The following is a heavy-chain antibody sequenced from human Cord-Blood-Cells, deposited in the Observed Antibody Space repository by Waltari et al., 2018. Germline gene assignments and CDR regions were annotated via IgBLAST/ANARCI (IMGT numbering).Heavy chain of an antibody. J-gene: IGHJ3*02. CDR2: INPNSGGT. CDR1: GYTFTGYY. Sequence: QVQLVQSGAEVKKPGASVKVSCKASGYTFTGYYMHWVRQAPGQGLEWMGWINPNSGGTNYAQKFQGRVTMTRDTSISTAYMELSRLRSDDTAVYYCARLRVVPAATDAFDIWGQGTMVTVSS. V-gene: IGHV1-2*02. CDR3: ARLRVVPAATDAFDI. D-gene: IGHD2-2*01.